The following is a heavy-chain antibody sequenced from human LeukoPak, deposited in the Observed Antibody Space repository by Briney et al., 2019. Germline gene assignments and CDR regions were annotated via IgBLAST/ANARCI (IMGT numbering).Heavy chain of an antibody. V-gene: IGHV4-4*09. D-gene: IGHD3-16*01. Sequence: SETLSLTCTVSGGSVSGVYWNWIRQPPRKGLEWLGYIHTGGSTSFNASLRSRLTFSIDTSKNQFSLRLSYVTATDTAVYYCARRRGGWGEGEFDYWGQGTPVTVST. J-gene: IGHJ4*02. CDR1: GGSVSGVY. CDR2: IHTGGST. CDR3: ARRRGGWGEGEFDY.